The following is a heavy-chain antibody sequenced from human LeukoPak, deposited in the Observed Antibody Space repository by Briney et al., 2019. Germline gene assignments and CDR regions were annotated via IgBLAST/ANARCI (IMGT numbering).Heavy chain of an antibody. Sequence: GGSLRLSCAASGFTFSIYSLNWVRQAPGKGLEWVAYIGRSGDRTTKYADSVKGRFTISRDNAKNTLYLQMNSLRAEDTAVYYCASLTSPWAAFDIWGQGTLVTVSS. J-gene: IGHJ3*02. CDR3: ASLTSPWAAFDI. D-gene: IGHD6-6*01. V-gene: IGHV3-48*04. CDR1: GFTFSIYS. CDR2: IGRSGDRTT.